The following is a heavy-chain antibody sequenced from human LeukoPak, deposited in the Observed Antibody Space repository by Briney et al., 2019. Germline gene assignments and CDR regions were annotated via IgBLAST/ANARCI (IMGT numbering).Heavy chain of an antibody. V-gene: IGHV3-66*01. CDR2: IYSGGST. J-gene: IGHJ3*02. CDR1: GFTVSSNY. CDR3: AREHIVVVTVYAFDI. Sequence: GGSLRLPCAASGFTVSSNYMSWVRQAPGKGLEWVSVIYSGGSTYYADSVKGRFTISRDNSKNTLYLQMNSLRAEDTAVYYCAREHIVVVTVYAFDIWGQGTMVTVSS. D-gene: IGHD2-21*02.